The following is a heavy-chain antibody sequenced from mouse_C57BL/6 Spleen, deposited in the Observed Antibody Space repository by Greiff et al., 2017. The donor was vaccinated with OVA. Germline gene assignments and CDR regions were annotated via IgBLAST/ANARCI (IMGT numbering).Heavy chain of an antibody. V-gene: IGHV1-80*01. CDR1: GYAFSSYW. Sequence: QVQLQQSGAELVKPGASVKISCKASGYAFSSYWMNWVKQRPGKGLEWIGQIYPGDGDTNYNGKFKGKATLTADKSSSTAYMQLSSLTSEDSAVYVCERSLYYEYEYAMDYWGQGTSVTVSS. CDR2: IYPGDGDT. J-gene: IGHJ4*01. CDR3: ERSLYYEYEYAMDY. D-gene: IGHD2-4*01.